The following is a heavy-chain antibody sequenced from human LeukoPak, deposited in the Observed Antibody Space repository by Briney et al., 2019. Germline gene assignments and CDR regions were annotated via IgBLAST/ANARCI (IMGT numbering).Heavy chain of an antibody. CDR1: GFTFSSYE. J-gene: IGHJ4*02. Sequence: GGSLRLSCAASGFTFSSYEMNWVRQAPGKGLEWVSYISSSGSTIYYADSVKGRFTISRDNAKNSLYLQMNSLRAEDTAVYYCARGAEGIAASDSNFDYWGQGMLVTVSS. CDR2: ISSSGSTI. D-gene: IGHD6-13*01. CDR3: ARGAEGIAASDSNFDY. V-gene: IGHV3-48*03.